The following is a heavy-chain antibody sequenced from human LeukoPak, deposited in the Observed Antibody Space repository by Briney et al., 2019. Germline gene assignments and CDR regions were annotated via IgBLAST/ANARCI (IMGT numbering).Heavy chain of an antibody. Sequence: SETLSLTCAVYGGSFSGYYWSWIRQPPGKGLEWIGEINHSGSTNYNPSLTSRVTISVDTSKNQFSLKLSSVTAADTAVYYCARQRGYCSSTSCYGWFDPWGQGTLVTVSS. V-gene: IGHV4-34*01. CDR3: ARQRGYCSSTSCYGWFDP. CDR1: GGSFSGYY. J-gene: IGHJ5*02. CDR2: INHSGST. D-gene: IGHD2-2*01.